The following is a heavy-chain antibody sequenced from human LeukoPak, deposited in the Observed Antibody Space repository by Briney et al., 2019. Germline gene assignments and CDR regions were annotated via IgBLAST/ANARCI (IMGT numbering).Heavy chain of an antibody. CDR3: ARGSASSGWSLDYFDY. Sequence: PSETLSLTCTVSGGSISSSSYYWGWIRQPPGKGLEWIGSIYYSGSTYYNPSLKSRVTISVDTSKNQFSLKLSSVTAADTAVYYCARGSASSGWSLDYFDYWGQGTLVTVSS. J-gene: IGHJ4*02. D-gene: IGHD6-19*01. CDR1: GGSISSSSYY. V-gene: IGHV4-39*07. CDR2: IYYSGST.